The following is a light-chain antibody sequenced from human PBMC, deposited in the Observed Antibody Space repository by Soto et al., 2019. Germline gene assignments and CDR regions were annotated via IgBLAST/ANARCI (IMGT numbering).Light chain of an antibody. CDR1: SSDMGTYKY. Sequence: QSALTQPPSASGSPGQSVTISCTGTSSDMGTYKYVSWYQQHPGKAPKLMIYEVSQRPSGVPNRFSGSKSANTASLTVSGLQAEDEADYYCSSYAGSNNVVFGGGTKLTVL. V-gene: IGLV2-8*01. J-gene: IGLJ2*01. CDR3: SSYAGSNNVV. CDR2: EVS.